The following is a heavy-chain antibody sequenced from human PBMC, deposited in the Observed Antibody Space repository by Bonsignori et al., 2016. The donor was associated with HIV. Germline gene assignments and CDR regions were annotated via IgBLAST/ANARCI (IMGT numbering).Heavy chain of an antibody. D-gene: IGHD5/OR15-5a*01. V-gene: IGHV4-38-2*01. J-gene: IGHJ4*02. Sequence: WIRQPPGKGLEWIGSIYHSGSTYYNPSLKSRVTISVDTSKNQFSLKLSSVTAADTAVYYCARRLGFTVVDYWGQGTLVTVSS. CDR3: ARRLGFTVVDY. CDR2: IYHSGST.